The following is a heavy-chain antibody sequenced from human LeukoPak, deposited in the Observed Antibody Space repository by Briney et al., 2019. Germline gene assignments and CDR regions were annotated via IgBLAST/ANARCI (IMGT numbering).Heavy chain of an antibody. V-gene: IGHV3-7*03. CDR3: AKGSRVEPVAYCDY. Sequence: GGSLRLSCEGSGFTFSNYWMSWVRQAPGKGLEWVANIQQHGSETYYGDSVKGRFTISRDNAKNSLYLQMNSLRAEDTAVYYCAKGSRVEPVAYCDYWGQGTLVTVSS. CDR1: GFTFSNYW. CDR2: IQQHGSET. D-gene: IGHD2-2*01. J-gene: IGHJ4*02.